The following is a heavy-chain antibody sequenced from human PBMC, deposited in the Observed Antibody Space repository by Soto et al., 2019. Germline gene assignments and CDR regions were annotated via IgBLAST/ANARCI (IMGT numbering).Heavy chain of an antibody. Sequence: SLRLSCAASGFTFSSYAMSWVRQAPGKGLEWVSAISGSGGSTYYADSVKGRFTISRDNSKNTLYLQMNSLRAEDTAVYYCAKLIVGAKNYFDYWGQGTLVTVSS. D-gene: IGHD1-26*01. J-gene: IGHJ4*02. CDR1: GFTFSSYA. CDR2: ISGSGGST. V-gene: IGHV3-23*01. CDR3: AKLIVGAKNYFDY.